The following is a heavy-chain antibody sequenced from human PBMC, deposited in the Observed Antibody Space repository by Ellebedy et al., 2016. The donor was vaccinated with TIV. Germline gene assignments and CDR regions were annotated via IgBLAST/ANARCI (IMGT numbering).Heavy chain of an antibody. CDR2: IDHRGTT. CDR3: ARSGTYAKSSLFDY. V-gene: IGHV4-34*01. J-gene: IGHJ4*02. Sequence: MPSETLSLTCAVYGWSFTSYSWTWIRQSPGKGLEWFGEIDHRGTTTYNPSLESRVIISVDTSKNQFSLKVRSVTAADTGIYYCARSGTYAKSSLFDYWGQGNLVTVSS. CDR1: GWSFTSYS. D-gene: IGHD1-26*01.